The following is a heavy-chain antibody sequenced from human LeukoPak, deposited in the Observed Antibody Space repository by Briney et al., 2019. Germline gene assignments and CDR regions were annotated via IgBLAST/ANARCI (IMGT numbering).Heavy chain of an antibody. CDR2: IYSSGNT. CDR1: GGSIRSYY. D-gene: IGHD3-3*02. CDR3: ARDMSPLAF. V-gene: IGHV4-4*07. Sequence: PSETLSLTCCVFGGSIRSYYWNWIRQPAGKGLEWIGRIYSSGNTNYNPSLKSRVSISIDTSQNQFSLKLTSVTAADTAVYYCARDMSPLAFWGQGILVTVSS. J-gene: IGHJ4*02.